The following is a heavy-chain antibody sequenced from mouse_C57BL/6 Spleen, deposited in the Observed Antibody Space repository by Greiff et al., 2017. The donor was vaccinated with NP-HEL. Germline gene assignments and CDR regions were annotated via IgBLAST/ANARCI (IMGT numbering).Heavy chain of an antibody. V-gene: IGHV1-19*01. J-gene: IGHJ2*01. Sequence: EVQLQQSGPVLVKPGASVKMSCKASGYTFTDYYMNWVKQSHGKSLEWIGVINPYNGGTSYNQKFKGKATLTVDKSSSTAYMELNSLTSEDSAVYYCARGGDYYGSSFFDYWGQGTTLTVSS. CDR1: GYTFTDYY. D-gene: IGHD1-1*01. CDR2: INPYNGGT. CDR3: ARGGDYYGSSFFDY.